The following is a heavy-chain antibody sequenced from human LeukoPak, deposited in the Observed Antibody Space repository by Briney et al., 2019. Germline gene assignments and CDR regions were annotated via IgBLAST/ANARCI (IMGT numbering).Heavy chain of an antibody. CDR2: FDPEDGET. CDR3: ATLSYVWEPRNYYYYGMDV. D-gene: IGHD3-16*01. CDR1: GYTLTKLS. V-gene: IGHV1-24*01. J-gene: IGHJ6*02. Sequence: ASVKVSCKVSGYTLTKLSMHWVRQAPGKGLEWMGGFDPEDGETIYAQKFQGRVTMTEDTSTDTAYMELSSLRSEDTAVYYCATLSYVWEPRNYYYYGMDVWGQGTTVTVSS.